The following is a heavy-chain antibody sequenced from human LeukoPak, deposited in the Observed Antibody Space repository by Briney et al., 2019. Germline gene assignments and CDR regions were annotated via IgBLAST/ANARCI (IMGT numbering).Heavy chain of an antibody. D-gene: IGHD4-23*01. CDR1: GFALSSYW. CDR3: ARVGTWELQRVFDF. Sequence: GGSLRLSCATSGFALSSYWMTWVRQVPGKGLERVANINREGNEKYYVDSVKGRFTISRDNAKNSVDLQMDSLRVEDTAVYYCARVGTWELQRVFDFWGQGTLVTVSS. V-gene: IGHV3-7*01. CDR2: INREGNEK. J-gene: IGHJ4*02.